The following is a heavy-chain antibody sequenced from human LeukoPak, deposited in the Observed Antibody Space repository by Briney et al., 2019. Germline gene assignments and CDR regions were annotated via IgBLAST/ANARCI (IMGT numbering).Heavy chain of an antibody. CDR2: ISDSGYT. CDR3: ARGEHTCDY. J-gene: IGHJ4*02. D-gene: IGHD1-26*01. CDR1: GGSINGYY. Sequence: KPSETLSLTCTVSGGSINGYYWDWIRQSARKRLEWIGRISDSGYTNYNPSLQSRLTMSVDTSKNQFSLRLSSVTAADTAVYYCARGEHTCDYWGQGILVTVSS. V-gene: IGHV4-4*07.